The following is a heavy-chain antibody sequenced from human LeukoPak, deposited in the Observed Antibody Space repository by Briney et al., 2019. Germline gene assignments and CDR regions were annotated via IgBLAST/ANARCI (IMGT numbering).Heavy chain of an antibody. CDR1: GNTFTSYD. V-gene: IGHV1-8*01. J-gene: IGHJ4*02. CDR2: MSPNSGDT. Sequence: ASVKVSCKASGNTFTSYDFNWVRQATGQRPEWMGWMSPNSGDTGYAQKFQDRVTMTRNTSISTAYMELSSLRSDDTAVYYCARGPPNWGYDYWGPGTLVTVSS. D-gene: IGHD7-27*01. CDR3: ARGPPNWGYDY.